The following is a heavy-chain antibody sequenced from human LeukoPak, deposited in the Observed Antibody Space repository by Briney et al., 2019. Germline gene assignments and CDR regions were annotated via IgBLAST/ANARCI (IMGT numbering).Heavy chain of an antibody. J-gene: IGHJ5*02. V-gene: IGHV4-4*07. CDR3: ARSGGSGFQLDA. Sequence: SDTLSLTCIVPVSSICSYYWSRIRQPAGKGLEWIGRSYTTGSTNYNPPLKTRVTISLDTSQNQLSLNLRFVTAVVVASTGSARSGGSGFQLDAWGQGTLVTASS. CDR1: VSSICSYY. D-gene: IGHD1-26*01. CDR2: SYTTGST.